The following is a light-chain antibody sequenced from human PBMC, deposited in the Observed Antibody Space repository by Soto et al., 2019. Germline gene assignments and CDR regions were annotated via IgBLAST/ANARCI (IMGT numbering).Light chain of an antibody. CDR3: QQYNNWAFT. CDR2: GAS. Sequence: EIVLTQSPGTLSLSPGERATLSCRASQSVSSNLAWYPQKPCQAPRLLIYGASTRATGIPARFSGSGSGTEFTLTISSLQSEDFAVYYCQQYNNWAFTFGPGTKVDI. J-gene: IGKJ3*01. CDR1: QSVSSN. V-gene: IGKV3-15*01.